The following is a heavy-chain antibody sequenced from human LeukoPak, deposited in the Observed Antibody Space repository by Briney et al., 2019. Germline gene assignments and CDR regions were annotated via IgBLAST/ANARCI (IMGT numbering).Heavy chain of an antibody. J-gene: IGHJ4*02. Sequence: PGGSLRLSCSASGFTFSNYAMYWVRQAPGKGLEHVSAISSNGGSTYYADSVTGRFTISRDNSKNTLYLQMSNLRAEDTAVYYCVKHFDYWGQGTLVTVSS. CDR1: GFTFSNYA. CDR2: ISSNGGST. CDR3: VKHFDY. V-gene: IGHV3-64D*06.